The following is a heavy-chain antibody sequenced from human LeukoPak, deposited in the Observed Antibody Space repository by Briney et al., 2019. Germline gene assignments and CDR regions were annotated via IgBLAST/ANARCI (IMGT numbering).Heavy chain of an antibody. CDR3: AKYTYLYDSGRLLRGFDI. D-gene: IGHD3-10*01. J-gene: IGHJ3*02. CDR1: GGSISSRNYY. V-gene: IGHV4-39*01. Sequence: SETLSLTCTVSGGSISSRNYYWGWIRQPPGKGQEWIGNIHYSGSTNYSPSLKSRVTISVDTSKNQFSLKLSSVTAADTAVYYCAKYTYLYDSGRLLRGFDIWGQGTMVTVSS. CDR2: IHYSGST.